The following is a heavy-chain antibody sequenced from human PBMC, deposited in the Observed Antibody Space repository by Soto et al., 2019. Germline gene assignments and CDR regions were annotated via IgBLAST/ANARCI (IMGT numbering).Heavy chain of an antibody. Sequence: SETLSLTCTVSGGSISSYYWSWIRQPPGKGLEWIGYIYYSGSTNYNPSLKSRVTISVDTSKNQFSLKLSSVTAADTAVYYCASSPHYCSGGSCYPNAFDIWGQGTMVTVSS. D-gene: IGHD2-15*01. V-gene: IGHV4-59*08. CDR2: IYYSGST. J-gene: IGHJ3*02. CDR1: GGSISSYY. CDR3: ASSPHYCSGGSCYPNAFDI.